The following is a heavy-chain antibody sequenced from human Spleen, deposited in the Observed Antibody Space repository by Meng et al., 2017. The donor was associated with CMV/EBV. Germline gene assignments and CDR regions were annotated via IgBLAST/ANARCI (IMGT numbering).Heavy chain of an antibody. V-gene: IGHV4-34*01. CDR3: ARGGLAARRVYNWFDP. CDR2: INHSGST. CDR1: GGSFSGYY. J-gene: IGHJ5*02. D-gene: IGHD6-6*01. Sequence: SQTLSLTCAVYGGSFSGYYWSWIRQPPGKGLEWNGEINHSGSTKYNPSLNSRVTISVDTSKNQFSLKLSSVTAADTAVYYCARGGLAARRVYNWFDPWGQGTLVTVSS.